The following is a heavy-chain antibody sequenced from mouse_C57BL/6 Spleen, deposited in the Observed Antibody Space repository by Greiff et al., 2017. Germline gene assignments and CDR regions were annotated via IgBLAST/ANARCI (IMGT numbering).Heavy chain of an antibody. CDR3: ARCDYPYYVDY. J-gene: IGHJ2*01. Sequence: QVQLQQSGAELVKPGASVKISCKASGYAFSSYWMNWVKQRPGKGLEWIGQIYPGDGDTNYNGKFKGKATLTADKSSSTAYMQLSSLTSEDSAVYFCARCDYPYYVDYWGQGTTLTVSS. D-gene: IGHD2-4*01. CDR1: GYAFSSYW. V-gene: IGHV1-80*01. CDR2: IYPGDGDT.